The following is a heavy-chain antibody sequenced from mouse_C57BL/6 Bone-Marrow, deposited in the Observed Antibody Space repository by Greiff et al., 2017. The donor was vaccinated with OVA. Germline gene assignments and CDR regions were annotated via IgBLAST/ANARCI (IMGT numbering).Heavy chain of an antibody. D-gene: IGHD2-5*01. Sequence: VQLQQSGAELARPGASVKLSCKASGYTFTSYGISWVKQRTGQGLEWIGEIYPRSGNTYYNEKFKGKATLTADKSSSTAYMELRSLTSEDSAVYFCARSLHYYSNYYFDYWGQGTTLTVSS. CDR3: ARSLHYYSNYYFDY. CDR2: IYPRSGNT. CDR1: GYTFTSYG. V-gene: IGHV1-81*01. J-gene: IGHJ2*01.